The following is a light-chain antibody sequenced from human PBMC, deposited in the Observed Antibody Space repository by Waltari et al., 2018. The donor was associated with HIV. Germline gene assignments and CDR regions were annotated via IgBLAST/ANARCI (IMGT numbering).Light chain of an antibody. Sequence: QSVLTQPPSASATPGQRVTIPCSGSSPNLGTNLVNWYQQLPGTAPKLLIYNNSQRPSGVPDRFSGSKSGTSASLAIIGLQSEDEADYYCATWDDSLNGLVFGGGTKLTVL. V-gene: IGLV1-44*01. CDR1: SPNLGTNL. CDR3: ATWDDSLNGLV. J-gene: IGLJ3*02. CDR2: NNS.